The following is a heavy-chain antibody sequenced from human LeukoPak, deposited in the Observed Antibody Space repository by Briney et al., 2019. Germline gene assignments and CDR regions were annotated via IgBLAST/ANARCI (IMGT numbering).Heavy chain of an antibody. CDR1: GGTFSSYA. D-gene: IGHD5-18*01. J-gene: IGHJ4*02. CDR2: IIPIFGTA. V-gene: IGHV1-69*13. Sequence: SVTVSCTASGGTFSSYAISWVRQAPGQGLEWMGGIIPIFGTANYAQKFQGRVTITADEPTSTAYMELSSLRSEDTAVYYCARGWRQLWAPFDYWGQGTLVTVSS. CDR3: ARGWRQLWAPFDY.